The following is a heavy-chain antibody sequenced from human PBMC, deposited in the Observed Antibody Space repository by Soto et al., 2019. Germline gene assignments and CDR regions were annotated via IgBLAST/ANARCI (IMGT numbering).Heavy chain of an antibody. CDR3: ASLPQVVSSVRGNEGPDY. Sequence: EVQLVESGGDLVQPGGSLRLSCAASGFTFTNYWMHWVRQAPGRGLLWISRINPDGSTTFYADSVKGRFTISRDNAKNTLYLQMNSLRGEDTAVYYCASLPQVVSSVRGNEGPDYWGQGTLVTVSS. J-gene: IGHJ4*02. D-gene: IGHD6-19*01. V-gene: IGHV3-74*01. CDR1: GFTFTNYW. CDR2: INPDGSTT.